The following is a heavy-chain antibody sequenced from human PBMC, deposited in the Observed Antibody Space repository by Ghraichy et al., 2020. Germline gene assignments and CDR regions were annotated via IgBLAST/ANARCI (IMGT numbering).Heavy chain of an antibody. CDR3: ARGYVGGSREYQLLGGAFDI. CDR2: IWYDGSNK. Sequence: GGSLRLSCAASGFTFSSYGMHWVRQAPGKGLEWVAVIWYDGSNKYYADSVKGRFTISRDNSKNTLYLQMNSLRAEDTAVYYCARGYVGGSREYQLLGGAFDIWGQGTMVTVSS. CDR1: GFTFSSYG. D-gene: IGHD2-2*01. V-gene: IGHV3-33*01. J-gene: IGHJ3*02.